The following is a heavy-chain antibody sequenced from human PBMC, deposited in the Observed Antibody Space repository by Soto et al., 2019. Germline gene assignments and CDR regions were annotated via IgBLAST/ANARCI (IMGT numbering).Heavy chain of an antibody. CDR3: AHSRLFDWFDP. CDR2: IFWNDDE. Sequence: SGPTLVNPTQTLTLTCTFSGFPLSTSEVGVGWIRQPPGKALEWLALIFWNDDERYNPSLKSRLTITKDISKNQVVLTMTNMDPVDTATYYCAHSRLFDWFDPWGQGTLVTVSS. V-gene: IGHV2-5*01. CDR1: GFPLSTSEVG. D-gene: IGHD2-21*01. J-gene: IGHJ5*02.